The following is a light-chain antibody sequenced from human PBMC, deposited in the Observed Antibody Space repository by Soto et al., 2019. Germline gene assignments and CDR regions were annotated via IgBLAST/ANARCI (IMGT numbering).Light chain of an antibody. CDR3: CSYAGSFYV. CDR1: SSDVGGCNY. J-gene: IGLJ1*01. V-gene: IGLV2-11*01. Sequence: QSVLTQPRSVSGSPGQSVTISCTGTSSDVGGCNYVSWYQQHPGKAPKLMIYDVSERPSGVPDRFSGSKSGNTASLTISGLQAEDEADYYCCSYAGSFYVFGTGTKVTVL. CDR2: DVS.